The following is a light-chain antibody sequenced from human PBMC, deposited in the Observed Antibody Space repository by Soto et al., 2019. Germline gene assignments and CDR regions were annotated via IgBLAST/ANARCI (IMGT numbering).Light chain of an antibody. CDR3: GTWDNSLSAVV. J-gene: IGLJ2*01. CDR2: DNN. V-gene: IGLV1-51*01. Sequence: QSVLTQPPSVSAAPRQKVTISCSGSSSNIGNNYVSWYQQLPGTAPKLLIYDNNKRPSGIPDRLSGSKSGTSATLGITGLQTGDEADYYCGTWDNSLSAVVFGGGTKLTVL. CDR1: SSNIGNNY.